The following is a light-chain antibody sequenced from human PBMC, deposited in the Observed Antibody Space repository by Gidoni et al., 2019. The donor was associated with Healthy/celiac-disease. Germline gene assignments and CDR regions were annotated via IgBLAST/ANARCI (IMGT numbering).Light chain of an antibody. V-gene: IGKV1-9*01. Sequence: DIQLTQSPSFLSASVGDRVPITCRASQGISSYLAWYQQKPGKAPKLLIYAASTLQSGVPSRFSGSGSGTEFTLTISSLQPEDFATYYCQQLNSYPRTFGGXTKVEIK. CDR2: AAS. J-gene: IGKJ4*01. CDR3: QQLNSYPRT. CDR1: QGISSY.